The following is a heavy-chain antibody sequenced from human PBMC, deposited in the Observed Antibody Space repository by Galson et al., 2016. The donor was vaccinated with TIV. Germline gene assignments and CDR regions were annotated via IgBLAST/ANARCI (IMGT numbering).Heavy chain of an antibody. J-gene: IGHJ3*02. CDR2: IRKDASII. CDR1: GFSVSNNH. CDR3: ARDLTYYDGRFYYDTFDI. D-gene: IGHD3-22*01. Sequence: SLRLSCAASGFSVSNNHMSWVRQAPGKGLEWVANIRKDASIINYVDSVRGRFIISRDNAKNSLYLQMNSLRAEDTAVYYCARDLTYYDGRFYYDTFDIWGQGTMVAVSS. V-gene: IGHV3-7*01.